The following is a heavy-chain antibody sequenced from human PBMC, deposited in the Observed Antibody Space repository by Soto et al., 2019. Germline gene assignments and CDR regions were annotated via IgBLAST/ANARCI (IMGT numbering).Heavy chain of an antibody. V-gene: IGHV4-59*11. CDR3: VKQRRNYFDF. J-gene: IGHJ4*02. CDR2: IDYVGST. CDR1: GDSINSRY. Sequence: SETLSLTCSVSGDSINSRYWSWIRQPPGKGLEWIGYIDYVGSTNYAPSLQSRVTMSVDTSKNQVSLKLRYVTAADTAVYYCVKQRRNYFDFWGEGTLVTVSS.